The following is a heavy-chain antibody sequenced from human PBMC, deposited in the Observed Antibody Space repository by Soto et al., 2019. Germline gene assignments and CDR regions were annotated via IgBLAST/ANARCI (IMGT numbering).Heavy chain of an antibody. CDR3: ARDYGDQIYYYYYGMDV. CDR1: GYTFTSYD. Sequence: ASVKVSCKASGYTFTSYDINWVRQATGQGLEWMGWMNPNSGNTGYAQKFQGRVTMTRNTSISTAYMELSSLRSEDTAVYYCARDYGDQIYYYYYGMDVWGQGTTDTVSS. V-gene: IGHV1-8*01. J-gene: IGHJ6*02. CDR2: MNPNSGNT. D-gene: IGHD4-17*01.